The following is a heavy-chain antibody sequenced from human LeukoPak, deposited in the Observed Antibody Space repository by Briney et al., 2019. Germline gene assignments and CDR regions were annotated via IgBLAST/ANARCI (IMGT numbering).Heavy chain of an antibody. CDR2: LQDDGSHQ. CDR1: GFAVSTSW. V-gene: IGHV3-7*03. CDR3: ARGRTTRIWSGYYLDAFDI. Sequence: GGSLRLSCAASGFAVSTSWMGWVRQAPGKGLEWVASLQDDGSHQYYVDSAKGRFTISRENAKNSLFLQMSSLRVEDTAVYYCARGRTTRIWSGYYLDAFDIWGQGTMVTVS. J-gene: IGHJ3*02. D-gene: IGHD3-3*01.